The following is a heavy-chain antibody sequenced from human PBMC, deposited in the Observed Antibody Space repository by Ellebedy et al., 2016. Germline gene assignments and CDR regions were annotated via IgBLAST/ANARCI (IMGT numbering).Heavy chain of an antibody. V-gene: IGHV1-46*01. CDR2: INPSGGST. D-gene: IGHD1-26*01. J-gene: IGHJ5*02. CDR1: GYTFTSYY. CDR3: ARARYSGSYSDWFDP. Sequence: ASVKVSXKASGYTFTSYYMHWVRQAPAQGLEWMGIINPSGGSTSYAQKFQGRVTMTRDTSTSTVYMELSSLRSEDTAVYYCARARYSGSYSDWFDPWGQGTLVTVSS.